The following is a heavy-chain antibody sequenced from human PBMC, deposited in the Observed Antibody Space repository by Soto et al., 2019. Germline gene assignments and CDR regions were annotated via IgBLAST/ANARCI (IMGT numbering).Heavy chain of an antibody. Sequence: ASVKVSCKASGYTFTSYGISWVRQAPGQGLEWMGWISAYNGNTNYAQKLQGRVTMTTDTSTSTAYMELRSLRSDDTAVYYCAGGYSHNLEWLFGDWGHGTLVTVSS. CDR3: AGGYSHNLEWLFGD. CDR1: GYTFTSYG. J-gene: IGHJ4*01. CDR2: ISAYNGNT. V-gene: IGHV1-18*01. D-gene: IGHD3-3*01.